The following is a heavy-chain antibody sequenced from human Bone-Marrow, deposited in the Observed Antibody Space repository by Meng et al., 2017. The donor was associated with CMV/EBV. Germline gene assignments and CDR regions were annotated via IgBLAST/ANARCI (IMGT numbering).Heavy chain of an antibody. CDR2: ISDSGTVI. V-gene: IGHV3-48*03. J-gene: IGHJ4*02. CDR1: GFTFSTYE. CDR3: ARVGATTVGDY. D-gene: IGHD1-26*01. Sequence: GESLKISCAASGFTFSTYEMNWVRQAPGKGPEWVSYISDSGTVIHYADSVKGRFTISRDNAKNSLYLQMNSLRAEDTAIYYCARVGATTVGDYWGQGKLVTVSS.